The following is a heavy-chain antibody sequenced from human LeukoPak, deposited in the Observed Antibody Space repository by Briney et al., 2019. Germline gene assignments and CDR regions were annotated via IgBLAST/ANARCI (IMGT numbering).Heavy chain of an antibody. V-gene: IGHV3-48*03. Sequence: GGSLRLSCAASGFTFSSYEMNWVRQAPGKGLEWVSYISSSGTTIYYADSVKGRFTISRDNAKNSLYLQMNSLRAEDTAVYYCARGGDLPLDYWGQGTLVTVSS. CDR3: ARGGDLPLDY. J-gene: IGHJ4*02. D-gene: IGHD2-21*02. CDR2: ISSSGTTI. CDR1: GFTFSSYE.